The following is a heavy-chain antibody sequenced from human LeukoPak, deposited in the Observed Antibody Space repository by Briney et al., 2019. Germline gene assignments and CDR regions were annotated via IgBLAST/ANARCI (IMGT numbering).Heavy chain of an antibody. CDR3: ARDPYSGSYGNYYYYFMDV. CDR1: GFTFDDYA. V-gene: IGHV3-43D*03. D-gene: IGHD1-26*01. J-gene: IGHJ6*03. CDR2: ISWDGGST. Sequence: GGSLRLSCAASGFTFDDYAMHWVRQAPGKGLEWVSLISWDGGSTYYADSVKGRFTISRDNAKNSLYLQMNSLRAEDTAVYYCARDPYSGSYGNYYYYFMDVWGKGTTVTISS.